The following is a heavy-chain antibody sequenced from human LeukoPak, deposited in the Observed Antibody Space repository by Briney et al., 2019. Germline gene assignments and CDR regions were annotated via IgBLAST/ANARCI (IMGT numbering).Heavy chain of an antibody. CDR3: ALIAAAGPKDAFDI. D-gene: IGHD6-13*01. Sequence: PGGSLRLSCAAPGFTFSSYGMHWVRQAPGKGLEWVAFIRYDGSNKYYADSVKGRFTISRDNSKNTLYLQMNSLRAEDTAVYYCALIAAAGPKDAFDIWGQGTMVTVSS. V-gene: IGHV3-30*02. J-gene: IGHJ3*02. CDR1: GFTFSSYG. CDR2: IRYDGSNK.